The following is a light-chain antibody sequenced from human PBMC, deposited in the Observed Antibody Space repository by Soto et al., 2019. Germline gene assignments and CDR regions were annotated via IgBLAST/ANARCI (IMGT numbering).Light chain of an antibody. CDR2: DVN. V-gene: IGLV2-14*01. CDR3: SSYTSSSSYV. Sequence: QSALTQPASVSGAPGQAITISCTGTSSDVGGYNSVSWYQQYPGKAPKLMIHDVNSRPSGVSYRFSGSKSGNTASLTISGLQAEDEADYYCSSYTSSSSYVFGSGTKVTVL. CDR1: SSDVGGYNS. J-gene: IGLJ1*01.